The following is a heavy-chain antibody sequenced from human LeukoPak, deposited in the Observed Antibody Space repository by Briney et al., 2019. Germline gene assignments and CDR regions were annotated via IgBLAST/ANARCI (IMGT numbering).Heavy chain of an antibody. CDR1: GFTFSSHW. J-gene: IGHJ6*02. Sequence: PGGSLRLSCAASGFTFSSHWISWVRRAPGKGLEWVAHINQDGSQKYYVDSVEGRFAISRDNAKNSLFLQMSGLRAEDTAIYYCARDSRSSSSTFYYYYYGMDVWGQGTTVTVSS. D-gene: IGHD6-6*01. V-gene: IGHV3-7*01. CDR3: ARDSRSSSSTFYYYYYGMDV. CDR2: INQDGSQK.